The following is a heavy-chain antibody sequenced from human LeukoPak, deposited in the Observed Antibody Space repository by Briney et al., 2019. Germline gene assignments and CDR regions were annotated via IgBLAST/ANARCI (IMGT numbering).Heavy chain of an antibody. D-gene: IGHD1-1*01. Sequence: GASVKVSCQASAYTFANYGVNWVRQAPGQGLEWMGWISAYNGNTNYARKLQGRVTMTTDTSTSTAYMELRSLTSDDAAVYSCARWERTALYYFDYWGQGTLPTVSS. CDR1: AYTFANYG. J-gene: IGHJ4*02. CDR2: ISAYNGNT. V-gene: IGHV1-18*01. CDR3: ARWERTALYYFDY.